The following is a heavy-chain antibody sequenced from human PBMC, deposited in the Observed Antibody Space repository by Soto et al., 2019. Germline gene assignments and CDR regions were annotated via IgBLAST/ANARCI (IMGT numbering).Heavy chain of an antibody. Sequence: SETLSLTCTVSGGSISSRGYYWGWIRQPPGKGLEWIGNIYYSGSTDYNPSLKSRVTISVDTSKNQFSLKLSSVTTADTAVYYCARLKRVDYYYDRWGQGTLVTVSS. J-gene: IGHJ4*02. CDR2: IYYSGST. CDR3: ARLKRVDYYYDR. CDR1: GGSISSRGYY. V-gene: IGHV4-39*01. D-gene: IGHD3-22*01.